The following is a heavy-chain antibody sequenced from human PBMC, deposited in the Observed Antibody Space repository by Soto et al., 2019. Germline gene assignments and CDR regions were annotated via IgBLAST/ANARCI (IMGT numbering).Heavy chain of an antibody. CDR1: GFTVSGNY. CDR3: ARGVGTLSWEMVYASPYLDY. CDR2: IYSVGST. Sequence: GGSLRLSCAASGFTVSGNYMSWVRQAPGKGLEWVSVIYSVGSTYYADSVKGRFTISRDNSKNTLYLQMNSLRAEDTAVYYWARGVGTLSWEMVYASPYLDYWGQGTRVTVSS. D-gene: IGHD2-8*01. V-gene: IGHV3-53*01. J-gene: IGHJ4*02.